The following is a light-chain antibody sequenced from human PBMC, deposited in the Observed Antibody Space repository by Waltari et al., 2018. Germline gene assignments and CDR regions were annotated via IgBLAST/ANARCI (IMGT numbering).Light chain of an antibody. CDR1: GSAVGASDY. J-gene: IGLJ2*01. CDR3: SSQTLDGLVL. CDR2: DVT. V-gene: IGLV2-14*03. Sequence: QSALTQPASVSGSPGQSITISCSGVGSAVGASDYVSWHQHDPGKAPQVIIYDVTTRPSGVSYRFSASKSANTASLTISRLQPEDEADYYCSSQTLDGLVLFGGGTRLTVL.